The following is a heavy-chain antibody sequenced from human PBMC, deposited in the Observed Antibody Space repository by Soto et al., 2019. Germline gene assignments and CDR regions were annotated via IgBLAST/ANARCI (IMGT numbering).Heavy chain of an antibody. V-gene: IGHV3-11*01. D-gene: IGHD2-8*01. CDR2: INTRGGTI. J-gene: IGHJ5*02. CDR1: RVIVSDSD. Sequence: GGSMRLSSAASRVIVSDSDMGGIRQAPGKGLEWVSYINTRGGTIYYADSVKGRFTISRDNTKNTLYLQMNSLRAEDTALYYCARESPNSVGYLVDPWGQGTLVTVSS. CDR3: ARESPNSVGYLVDP.